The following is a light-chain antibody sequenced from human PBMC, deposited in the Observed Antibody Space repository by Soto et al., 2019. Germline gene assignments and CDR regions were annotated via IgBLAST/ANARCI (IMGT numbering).Light chain of an antibody. CDR2: KTS. Sequence: DTQMTQSPSTLSASVGDRVTITCRASQSISTSMACYQQRPGTAPKLLIYKTSTLESGVPSRFSGSGSGTEFTLTIGSLQPDDFATYYCQQYNTYSPTFGQGTKVEVK. CDR3: QQYNTYSPT. V-gene: IGKV1-5*03. CDR1: QSISTS. J-gene: IGKJ1*01.